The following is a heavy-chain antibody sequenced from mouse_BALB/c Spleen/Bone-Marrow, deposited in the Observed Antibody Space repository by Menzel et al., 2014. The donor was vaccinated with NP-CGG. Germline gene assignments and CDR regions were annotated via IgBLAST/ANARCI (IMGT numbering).Heavy chain of an antibody. CDR3: SRNYDYDEGAWFTY. D-gene: IGHD2-4*01. J-gene: IGHJ3*01. CDR1: GYTFTNYW. Sequence: QVQLQQSGAEVVKPGASVKLSCKTSGYTFTNYWIRWVKQRPGQGLGWIGEIFPGTDTSYYNEKFKDKATLTVDISSSTAYIQLSNLTSEDSAVYFCSRNYDYDEGAWFTYWGQGTLVTVSA. CDR2: IFPGTDTS. V-gene: IGHV1S132*01.